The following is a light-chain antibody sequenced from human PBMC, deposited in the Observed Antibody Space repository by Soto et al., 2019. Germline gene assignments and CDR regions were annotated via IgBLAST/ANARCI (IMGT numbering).Light chain of an antibody. CDR1: HTISSW. V-gene: IGKV1-5*03. Sequence: MTQYPSSLSSSVGDRVTITCRASHTISSWLAWYQQKPGKAPKLLIYKASTLKSGVPSRFSGSGSGTEFTLTISSLQPDDFATYYCQHYNSYSEAFGQGTKVDIK. CDR2: KAS. J-gene: IGKJ1*01. CDR3: QHYNSYSEA.